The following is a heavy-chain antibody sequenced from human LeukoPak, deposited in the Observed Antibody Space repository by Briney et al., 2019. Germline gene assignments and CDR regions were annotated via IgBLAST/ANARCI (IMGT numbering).Heavy chain of an antibody. CDR3: ARGCPNYVFWSGYLNWFDP. J-gene: IGHJ5*02. V-gene: IGHV4-34*01. CDR2: INHSGST. D-gene: IGHD3-3*01. Sequence: SEPLSLTCAVYGGSFSGYYWSWIRQPPGKGLEWIGEINHSGSTNYNPSLKSRVTISVDTSKNQFSLKLSSVTAADTAVYYCARGCPNYVFWSGYLNWFDPWGQGTLVTVSS. CDR1: GGSFSGYY.